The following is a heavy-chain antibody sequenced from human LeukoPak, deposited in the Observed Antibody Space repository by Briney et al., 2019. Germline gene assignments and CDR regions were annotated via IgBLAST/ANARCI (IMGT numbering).Heavy chain of an antibody. J-gene: IGHJ4*02. CDR1: GFTFSNAW. CDR2: IKSKTDGGTT. V-gene: IGHV3-15*01. Sequence: GGSLRLSCAASGFTFSNAWMSWVRQAPGKGLEWVGRIKSKTDGGTTDYAAPVKGRFTISRDDSKNTLYLQMNSLKTEDTAVYHCTTDPWGVVVVAGYRSYFDYWGQGTLVTVSS. CDR3: TTDPWGVVVVAGYRSYFDY. D-gene: IGHD2-15*01.